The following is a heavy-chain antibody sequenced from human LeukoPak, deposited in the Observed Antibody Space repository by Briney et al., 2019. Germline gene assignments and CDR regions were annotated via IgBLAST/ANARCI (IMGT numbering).Heavy chain of an antibody. CDR3: ARYDISTNRFDY. J-gene: IGHJ4*02. CDR2: INPNSGGT. V-gene: IGHV1-2*02. D-gene: IGHD3-22*01. Sequence: GASVKVSCKASGYTFSDNYIHWVRQAPGQGLEWMGWINPNSGGTNYAQNFQGRVTMTRDTSISTVYMELSRLRSDDTAVFYCARYDISTNRFDYWGQGTLVTVSS. CDR1: GYTFSDNY.